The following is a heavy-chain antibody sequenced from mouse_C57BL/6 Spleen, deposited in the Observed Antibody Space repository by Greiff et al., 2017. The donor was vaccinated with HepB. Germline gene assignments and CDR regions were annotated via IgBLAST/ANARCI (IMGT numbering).Heavy chain of an antibody. J-gene: IGHJ2*01. V-gene: IGHV1-15*01. CDR1: GYTFTDYE. D-gene: IGHD2-1*01. Sequence: QVQLKESGAELVRPGASVTLSCKASGYTFTDYEMHWVKQTPVHGLEWIGAIDPETGGTAYNQKFKGKAILTADKSSSTAYMELRSLTSEDSAVYYCTRGSTMAYYFDYWGQGTTLTVSS. CDR2: IDPETGGT. CDR3: TRGSTMAYYFDY.